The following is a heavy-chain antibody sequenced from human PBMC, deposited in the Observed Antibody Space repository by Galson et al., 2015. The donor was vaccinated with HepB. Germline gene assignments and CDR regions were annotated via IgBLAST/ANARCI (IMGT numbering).Heavy chain of an antibody. CDR1: GFTFSSYS. Sequence: SLRLSCAASGFTFSSYSMNWVRQAPGKGLEWVSYISSSSSTIYYADSVKGRFTISRDNAKNSLYLQMNSLRAEDTAVYYCARDMTNRVLYYYYGMDVWGQGTTVTVSS. D-gene: IGHD2/OR15-2a*01. V-gene: IGHV3-48*01. CDR3: ARDMTNRVLYYYYGMDV. CDR2: ISSSSSTI. J-gene: IGHJ6*02.